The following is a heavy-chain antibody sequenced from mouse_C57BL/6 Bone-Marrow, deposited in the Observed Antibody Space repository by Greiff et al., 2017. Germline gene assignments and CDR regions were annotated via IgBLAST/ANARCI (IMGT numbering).Heavy chain of an antibody. J-gene: IGHJ4*01. CDR2: IRLKSDNYAT. Sequence: EVKVVESGGGLVQPGGSMKLSCVASGFTFSNYWMNWVRQSPEKGLEWVAQIRLKSDNYATHYAESVKGRFTISRDDSKSSVYLQMNNLRAEDTGIYYCTRDYVHYYAIDYWGQGTSVTVSS. CDR1: GFTFSNYW. CDR3: TRDYVHYYAIDY. D-gene: IGHD2-4*01. V-gene: IGHV6-3*01.